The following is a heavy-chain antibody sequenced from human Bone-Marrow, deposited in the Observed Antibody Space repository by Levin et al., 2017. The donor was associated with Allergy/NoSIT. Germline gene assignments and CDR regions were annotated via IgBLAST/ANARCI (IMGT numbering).Heavy chain of an antibody. CDR3: ARVLGCTGGTCLYYMDV. Sequence: SQTLSLTCTVSGGSISSGAYYWTWVRQHPGKGLEWIGHIYYSGTTYYNPSLKSRLTISIDTSKNQFSLNLTSVTAADTAVYYCARVLGCTGGTCLYYMDVWGKGTTVSVSS. J-gene: IGHJ6*03. CDR1: GGSISSGAYY. D-gene: IGHD2-8*02. CDR2: IYYSGTT. V-gene: IGHV4-31*03.